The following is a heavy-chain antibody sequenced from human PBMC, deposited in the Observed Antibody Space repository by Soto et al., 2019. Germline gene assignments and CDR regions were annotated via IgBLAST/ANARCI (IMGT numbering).Heavy chain of an antibody. J-gene: IGHJ5*02. D-gene: IGHD2-15*01. Sequence: EVQLLESGGGLVQPGGSLRLSCAASGFTFSSYAMSWVRQAPGKGLEWVSAISGSGGSTYYADSVKGRFTISRDNSKNTLYLQMNSLRAEDTAVYYCAKGVVVVVVADTPEGLGWFDPWGQGTLVTVSS. CDR2: ISGSGGST. CDR3: AKGVVVVVVADTPEGLGWFDP. V-gene: IGHV3-23*01. CDR1: GFTFSSYA.